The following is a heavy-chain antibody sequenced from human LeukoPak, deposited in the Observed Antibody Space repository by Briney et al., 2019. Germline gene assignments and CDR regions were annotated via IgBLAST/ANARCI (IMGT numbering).Heavy chain of an antibody. V-gene: IGHV4-61*02. J-gene: IGHJ3*02. CDR3: ARDGGGDAFDI. CDR2: IYTSGST. D-gene: IGHD3-16*01. Sequence: PSETLSLTCTVSGGSISSGSYYWSWIRQPAGKGLEWIGRIYTSGSTNYNPSLKSRVTISVDTSKNQFSLKLSSVTAADTAVYYCARDGGGDAFDIWGQGTMVTVSS. CDR1: GGSISSGSYY.